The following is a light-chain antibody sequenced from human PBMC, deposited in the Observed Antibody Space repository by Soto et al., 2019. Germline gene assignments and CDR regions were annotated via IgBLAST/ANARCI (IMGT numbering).Light chain of an antibody. J-gene: IGLJ2*01. V-gene: IGLV4-69*01. CDR2: LNSDGSH. CDR1: SGHSNYA. Sequence: QPVLTQSPSASASLGASVKLTCTLSSGHSNYAIAWHQQQPEKGPRYLMKLNSDGSHNKGDGIPDRFSGSSSGAERYLTISSLQSEDEADYYCQTGDTGIVLFGGGTKVTVL. CDR3: QTGDTGIVL.